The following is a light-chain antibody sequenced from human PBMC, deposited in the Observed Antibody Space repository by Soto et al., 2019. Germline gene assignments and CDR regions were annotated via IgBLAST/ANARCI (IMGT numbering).Light chain of an antibody. V-gene: IGKV3-15*01. J-gene: IGKJ1*01. CDR3: HQYENWPKT. Sequence: EIVMTQSPPTPSVSPGERATLSCRASQSISTNVAWFQQKPGQAPSLLIFRASIRASGVPARFSGSGSGTEFTLTISSLQSEDFAVYFCHQYENWPKTFGQGTKVEI. CDR1: QSISTN. CDR2: RAS.